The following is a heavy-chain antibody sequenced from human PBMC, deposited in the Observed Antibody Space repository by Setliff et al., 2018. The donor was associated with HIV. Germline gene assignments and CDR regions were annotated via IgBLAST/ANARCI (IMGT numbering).Heavy chain of an antibody. V-gene: IGHV4-39*01. CDR3: ARHRDPPGTSWIYYYYYMDL. CDR2: VYQSGST. CDR1: GASISSGSYY. D-gene: IGHD6-13*01. J-gene: IGHJ6*03. Sequence: SETLSLTCTVSGASISSGSYYWSWIRQPPGKRLEWLGSVYQSGSTSYNPSLSSRLTISVDTSKNQVSLRLSSVTAADTGVYYCARHRDPPGTSWIYYYYYMDLWGEGTTVTVSS.